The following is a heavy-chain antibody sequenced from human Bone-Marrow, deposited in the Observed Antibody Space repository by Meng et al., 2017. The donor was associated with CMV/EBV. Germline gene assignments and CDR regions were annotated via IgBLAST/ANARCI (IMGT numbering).Heavy chain of an antibody. D-gene: IGHD3-16*01. CDR2: ISSSSSYI. V-gene: IGHV3-21*01. CDR1: GFTFSSYS. J-gene: IGHJ6*02. Sequence: GESLKIPCSASGFTFSSYSMNWVRQAPGKGLEWVSSISSSSSYIYYADLVKGRFTISRDNAKNSLYLQMNSLRAEDTAVYYCARDLSVLGPRYYYGMDVWGQGTTVTVSS. CDR3: ARDLSVLGPRYYYGMDV.